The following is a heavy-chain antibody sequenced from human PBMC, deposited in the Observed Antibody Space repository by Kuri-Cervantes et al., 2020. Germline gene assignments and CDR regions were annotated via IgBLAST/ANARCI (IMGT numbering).Heavy chain of an antibody. D-gene: IGHD2-2*01. CDR1: GGTFSSYA. CDR3: ARVVVVVPDPNTGGWYFDL. V-gene: IGHV1-69*13. CDR2: IIPIFGTA. Sequence: SVKVSCKASGGTFSSYAISWVRQAPGQGLEWVGGIIPIFGTANYAQKFQGRVTITADESTSTAYMELSSLRSEDTAVYYCARVVVVVPDPNTGGWYFDLWGRGTLVTVSS. J-gene: IGHJ2*01.